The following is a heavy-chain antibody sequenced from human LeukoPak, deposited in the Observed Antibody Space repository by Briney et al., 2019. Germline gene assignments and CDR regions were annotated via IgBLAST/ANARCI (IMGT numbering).Heavy chain of an antibody. Sequence: PSETLSLTCTVSGGSISSYYWSWIRQPPGKGLEWVGYIYYSGSTNYSPSLKSRVTISVDTSKNQFSLKLSSVTAADTAVYYCARDIREGPTYYYGLTPLYWGQGTLVTVSS. J-gene: IGHJ4*02. CDR3: ARDIREGPTYYYGLTPLY. CDR2: IYYSGST. CDR1: GGSISSYY. V-gene: IGHV4-59*12. D-gene: IGHD3-10*01.